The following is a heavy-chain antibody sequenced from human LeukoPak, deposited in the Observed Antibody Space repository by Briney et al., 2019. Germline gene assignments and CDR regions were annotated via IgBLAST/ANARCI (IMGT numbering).Heavy chain of an antibody. J-gene: IGHJ4*02. CDR2: ISAYKGNT. CDR1: GYTFTSYG. Sequence: ASVKVSCKASGYTFTSYGISWVRQAPGPGLEWMGWISAYKGNTNYAQKLQGRVTMTTDTSTSTAYMELRSLRSDDTAVYYCARGRPILEWLDQYYFDYWGQGTLVTVSS. V-gene: IGHV1-18*01. CDR3: ARGRPILEWLDQYYFDY. D-gene: IGHD3-3*01.